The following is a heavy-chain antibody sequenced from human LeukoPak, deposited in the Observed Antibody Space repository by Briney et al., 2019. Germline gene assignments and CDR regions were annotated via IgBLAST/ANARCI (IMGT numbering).Heavy chain of an antibody. CDR3: ARAPPVDY. J-gene: IGHJ4*02. V-gene: IGHV4-34*01. Sequence: PLETLSLTCAVYGGSFSGYYWSWIRQPPGKGLEWIGEINHSGSTNYNPSLKSRVTISVDTSKNQFSLKLSSVTAADTAVYYCARAPPVDYWGQGTLVTVSS. CDR2: INHSGST. CDR1: GGSFSGYY.